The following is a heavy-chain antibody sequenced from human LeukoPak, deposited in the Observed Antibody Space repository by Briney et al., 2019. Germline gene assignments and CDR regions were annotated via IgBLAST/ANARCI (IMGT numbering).Heavy chain of an antibody. J-gene: IGHJ4*02. CDR3: ARLVATVYYFDY. D-gene: IGHD5-12*01. V-gene: IGHV4-61*02. Sequence: SETLSLTCTVSGGSISSGSYYWSWIRQPAGKGLEWIGRIYTSGSTNYNPSLKSRVTISVDTSKNQFSLKLSSVTAADTAVYYCARLVATVYYFDYWGQGTLVTVSS. CDR2: IYTSGST. CDR1: GGSISSGSYY.